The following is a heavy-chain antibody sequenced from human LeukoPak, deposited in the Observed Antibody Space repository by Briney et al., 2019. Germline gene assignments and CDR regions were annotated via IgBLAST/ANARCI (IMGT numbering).Heavy chain of an antibody. V-gene: IGHV5-51*01. J-gene: IGHJ4*02. Sequence: GESLKISCKGSGYRFTGYWIGWVRQMAGKGLEWMGIIYPGDSDTRYSPSFQGQVTISADESTSTAYLQWSTLKASDTAVYYCARAVGYCSSTSCFRYFDYWGQGTLVTVSS. CDR2: IYPGDSDT. D-gene: IGHD2-2*01. CDR1: GYRFTGYW. CDR3: ARAVGYCSSTSCFRYFDY.